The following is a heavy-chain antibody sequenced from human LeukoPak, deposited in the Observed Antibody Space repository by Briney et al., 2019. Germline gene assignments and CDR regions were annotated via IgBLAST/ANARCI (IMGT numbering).Heavy chain of an antibody. CDR2: MNPNSGNT. D-gene: IGHD1-20*01. Sequence: RASVKLSCKASGYTFTSYDINWVRQATGQGLEWMGWMNPNSGNTGYAQKFQGRVTITRNTSISTAYMELSSLRSEDTAVYYCARSDNWNYPDYWGQGTLVTVSS. J-gene: IGHJ4*02. CDR3: ARSDNWNYPDY. CDR1: GYTFTSYD. V-gene: IGHV1-8*03.